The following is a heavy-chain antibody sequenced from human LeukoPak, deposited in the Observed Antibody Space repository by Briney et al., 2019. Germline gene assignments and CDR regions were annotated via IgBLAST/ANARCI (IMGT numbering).Heavy chain of an antibody. CDR2: ISSSSSYI. V-gene: IGHV3-21*01. Sequence: GGSLRLSCAASGFTFSSYSMNWVRQAPGKGLEWVSSISSSSSYIYYADSVKGRFTISRDNAKNSLYLQMNSLRAEDTAVYYCARDPRPMDTAMECWGQGTLVTVSS. J-gene: IGHJ4*02. CDR3: ARDPRPMDTAMEC. D-gene: IGHD5-18*01. CDR1: GFTFSSYS.